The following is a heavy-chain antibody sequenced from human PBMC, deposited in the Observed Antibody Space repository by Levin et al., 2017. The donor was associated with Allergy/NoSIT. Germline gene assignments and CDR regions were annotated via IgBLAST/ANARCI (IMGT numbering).Heavy chain of an antibody. J-gene: IGHJ4*02. CDR1: GGSFSGYY. CDR2: INHSGST. D-gene: IGHD1-26*01. Sequence: SETLSLTCAVYGGSFSGYYWSWIRQPPGKGLEWIGEINHSGSTNYNPSLKSRVTISVDTSKNQFSLKLSSVTAADTAVYYCARAARVGARRYDYWGQGTLVTVSS. V-gene: IGHV4-34*01. CDR3: ARAARVGARRYDY.